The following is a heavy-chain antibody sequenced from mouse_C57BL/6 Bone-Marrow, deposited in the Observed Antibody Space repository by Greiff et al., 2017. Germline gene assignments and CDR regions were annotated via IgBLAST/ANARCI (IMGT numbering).Heavy chain of an antibody. CDR3: TTYGLFDY. Sequence: EVMLVESGAELVRPGASVKLSCTASGFNIKDDYMHWVKQRPEQGLEWIGWIDPENGDTEYASKFQGKATITADTASNTAYLQLSSLTSEDTAVYYCTTYGLFDYGGRGTTPTVSA. CDR2: IDPENGDT. D-gene: IGHD3-3*01. CDR1: GFNIKDDY. J-gene: IGHJ2*01. V-gene: IGHV14-4*01.